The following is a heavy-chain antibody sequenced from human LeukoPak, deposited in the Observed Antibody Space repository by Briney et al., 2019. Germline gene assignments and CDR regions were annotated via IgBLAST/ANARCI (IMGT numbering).Heavy chain of an antibody. V-gene: IGHV4-4*07. CDR3: ARILDRDI. J-gene: IGHJ3*02. Sequence: PSETLSLICTVSGGPITNSYWSWIRHSAGTGMEWIGRIHATGSTNYSPSLNSRVSMSLDMPTKQFSLTLSAVTAADTATYYCARILDRDIWGQGTLVTVSP. CDR2: IHATGST. CDR1: GGPITNSY. D-gene: IGHD3-22*01.